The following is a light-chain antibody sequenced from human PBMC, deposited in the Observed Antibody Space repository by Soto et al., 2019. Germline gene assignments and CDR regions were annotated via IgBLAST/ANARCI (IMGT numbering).Light chain of an antibody. Sequence: QSVLTQSPSVSGAPRQSVNISCSGNNSNIGSNAVHWYQQIPGKAHKLLMYYNDMLPSGVSDRFSGSKSGNSASLASSGLQSEDEGDYYCATWDDRLTAWVFGGGTKVTVL. CDR2: YND. J-gene: IGLJ3*02. CDR1: NSNIGSNA. V-gene: IGLV1-36*01. CDR3: ATWDDRLTAWV.